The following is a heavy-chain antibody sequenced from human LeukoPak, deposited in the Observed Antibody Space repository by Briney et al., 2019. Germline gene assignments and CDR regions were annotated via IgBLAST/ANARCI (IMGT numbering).Heavy chain of an antibody. D-gene: IGHD3-10*01. CDR3: ARDPDYYGSGASGDAFDI. V-gene: IGHV3-23*01. CDR2: ISGSGGST. J-gene: IGHJ3*02. Sequence: GGSLRLSCAASGFTFSSYAMSWVRQAPGKGLEWVSAISGSGGSTYYADSVKGRFTISRDNAKNSLYLQMNSLRAEDTAVHYCARDPDYYGSGASGDAFDIWGQGTMVTVSS. CDR1: GFTFSSYA.